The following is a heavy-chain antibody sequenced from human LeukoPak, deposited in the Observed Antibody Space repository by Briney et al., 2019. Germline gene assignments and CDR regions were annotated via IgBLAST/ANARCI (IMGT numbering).Heavy chain of an antibody. CDR3: ARDYGGNSLLY. V-gene: IGHV1-2*02. Sequence: ASVEVSCMASGYTFTGYYMHWVRQAPGQGLEWMGWINPNSGGTNYAQKFQGRVTMTRDTSISTAYMELSRLRSDDTAVYYCARDYGGNSLLYWGQGTLVTVSS. J-gene: IGHJ4*02. CDR2: INPNSGGT. CDR1: GYTFTGYY. D-gene: IGHD4-23*01.